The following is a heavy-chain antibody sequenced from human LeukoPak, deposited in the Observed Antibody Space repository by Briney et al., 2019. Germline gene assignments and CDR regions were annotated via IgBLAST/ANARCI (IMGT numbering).Heavy chain of an antibody. J-gene: IGHJ4*02. CDR3: ATDRGWRTSGYYLYYFEY. V-gene: IGHV3-7*01. CDR2: IKHDGSEK. CDR1: GFIFTNYF. Sequence: GGSLRLSCAASGFIFTNYFMSWVRQAPGKGLEWVASIKHDGSEKYYVDSVRGRFTISRDNAMNSLYLQMNSLRAEDTAVYYCATDRGWRTSGYYLYYFEYWGQGTLVTYSS. D-gene: IGHD3-3*01.